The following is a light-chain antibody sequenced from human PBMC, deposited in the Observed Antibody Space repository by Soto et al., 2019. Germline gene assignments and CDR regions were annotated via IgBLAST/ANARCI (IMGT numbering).Light chain of an antibody. V-gene: IGLV2-14*01. CDR2: EVN. CDR1: SSDVGGYNF. CDR3: TSYSTSNSYV. J-gene: IGLJ1*01. Sequence: QSALTQPASVSGSPGQSITIFCTGSSSDVGGYNFVSWYQQHPGKVPKLMIYEVNKRPSGVSNRFSGSKSGNTASPTISGLQAEDEADYYCTSYSTSNSYVFGAGTKLTVL.